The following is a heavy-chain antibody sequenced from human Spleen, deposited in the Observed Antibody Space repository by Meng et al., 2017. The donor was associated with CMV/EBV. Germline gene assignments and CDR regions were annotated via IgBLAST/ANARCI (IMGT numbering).Heavy chain of an antibody. Sequence: CKDSGYSINDYYFHWVRQAPGEGLEWMGWINRDSGRTSYARKFQGRVTMTRDTSISTAYMELSRLTSDDTAMYYCAGGGSAWYEIFYWGQGTLVTVSS. D-gene: IGHD6-19*01. J-gene: IGHJ4*02. CDR3: AGGGSAWYEIFY. CDR1: GYSINDYY. CDR2: INRDSGRT. V-gene: IGHV1-2*02.